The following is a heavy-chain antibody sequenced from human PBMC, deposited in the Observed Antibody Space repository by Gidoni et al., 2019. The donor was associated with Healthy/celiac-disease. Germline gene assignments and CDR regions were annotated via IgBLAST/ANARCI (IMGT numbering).Heavy chain of an antibody. CDR1: GFTFSSYA. D-gene: IGHD2-2*02. Sequence: QVQLVESGGGVVQPGRSLRLSCAASGFTFSSYAMHWVRQVPGKGLEWVAVISYDGSNKYYADSVKGRFTISRDNSKNTLYLQMNSLRAEDTAVYYCARVGAVVPAAIPTDYWGQGTLVTVSS. CDR2: ISYDGSNK. V-gene: IGHV3-30-3*01. CDR3: ARVGAVVPAAIPTDY. J-gene: IGHJ4*02.